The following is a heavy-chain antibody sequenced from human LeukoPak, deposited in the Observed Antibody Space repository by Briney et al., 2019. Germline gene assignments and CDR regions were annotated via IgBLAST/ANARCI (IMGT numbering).Heavy chain of an antibody. CDR1: GFTFSSYS. CDR3: ARDGKELGRYFDY. CDR2: ISSSSSYI. D-gene: IGHD1-7*01. J-gene: IGHJ4*02. V-gene: IGHV3-21*01. Sequence: GGSLRLSXAASGFTFSSYSMNWVRQAPGKGLEWVSSISSSSSYIYYADSVKGRFTISRDNAKNSLYLQMNSLRAEDTAVYYCARDGKELGRYFDYWGQGTLVTVSS.